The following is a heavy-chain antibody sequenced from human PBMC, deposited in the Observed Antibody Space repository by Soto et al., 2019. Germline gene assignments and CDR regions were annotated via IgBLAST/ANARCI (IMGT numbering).Heavy chain of an antibody. CDR3: ARISAGRYDSSGLLTVDVGRWFDP. D-gene: IGHD3-22*01. CDR1: GFSLSNARMG. CDR2: IFSNDEK. Sequence: QVTLKESGPVLVKPTETLTLTCTVSGFSLSNARMGVSWIRQPPGKALEWLAHIFSNDEKSYSTSLKSRLTISKDTSKSQVVLTMTNMDPVDTATYYCARISAGRYDSSGLLTVDVGRWFDPWGQGTLVTVSS. J-gene: IGHJ5*02. V-gene: IGHV2-26*01.